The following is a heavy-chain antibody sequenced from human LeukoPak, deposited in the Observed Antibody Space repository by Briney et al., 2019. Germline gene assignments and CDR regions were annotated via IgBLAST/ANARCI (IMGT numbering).Heavy chain of an antibody. J-gene: IGHJ3*02. V-gene: IGHV5-51*01. CDR3: ARPRSTRFAAFDI. CDR2: IYPGDSDT. D-gene: IGHD3-3*01. Sequence: GESLKISCKGSGYNFTNYWIGWVRQMPGKGLEWMGIIYPGDSDTRYSPSFQGQVTISADKSISTAYLQWSSLKASDTAMYYCARPRSTRFAAFDIWGQGTMVTVSS. CDR1: GYNFTNYW.